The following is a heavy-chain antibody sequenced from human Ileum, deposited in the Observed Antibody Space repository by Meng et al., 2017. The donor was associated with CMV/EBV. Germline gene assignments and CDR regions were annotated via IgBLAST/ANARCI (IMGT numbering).Heavy chain of an antibody. D-gene: IGHD6-6*01. J-gene: IGHJ4*02. Sequence: SVKVSCKASGGTYSRHAISWVRQAPGQGLEWMGGIIPILGTANYAQKFQGRVTITTDESTSIVYMEVSSLRSEDTAVYYCARDLFEYSRLGPLSNWGQGTLVTVSS. CDR1: GGTYSRHA. CDR3: ARDLFEYSRLGPLSN. CDR2: IIPILGTA. V-gene: IGHV1-69*05.